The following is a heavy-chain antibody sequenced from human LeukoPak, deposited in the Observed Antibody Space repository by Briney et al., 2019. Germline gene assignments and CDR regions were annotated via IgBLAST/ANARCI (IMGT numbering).Heavy chain of an antibody. V-gene: IGHV3-30*02. Sequence: GGSLRLSCAASGFTFSSYGMHWVRQAPGKGLEWVAFIRYDGSNKYYADSVKGRFTISRDNSKNTLYLQMNSLRAEDTAVYYCASQGYSSSPRYWYFDLXXRGTXXTVS. J-gene: IGHJ2*01. CDR2: IRYDGSNK. D-gene: IGHD6-6*01. CDR3: ASQGYSSSPRYWYFDL. CDR1: GFTFSSYG.